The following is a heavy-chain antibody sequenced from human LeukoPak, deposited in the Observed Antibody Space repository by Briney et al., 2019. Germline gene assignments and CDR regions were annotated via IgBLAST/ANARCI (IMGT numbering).Heavy chain of an antibody. J-gene: IGHJ4*02. D-gene: IGHD6-19*01. Sequence: PGRSLRLSCAASVFTFSSHVMHWVRQAPGQGLEWGGVIWYDVSNKYYADSVKGRFTISRDNSKNTLYLQMNSLGAEDTAVYYCARDGTGSNSGWYIHWGQGGLVTVCS. CDR1: VFTFSSHV. V-gene: IGHV3-33*01. CDR3: ARDGTGSNSGWYIH. CDR2: IWYDVSNK.